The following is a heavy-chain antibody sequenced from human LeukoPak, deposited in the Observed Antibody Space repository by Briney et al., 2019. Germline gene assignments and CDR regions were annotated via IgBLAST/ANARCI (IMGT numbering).Heavy chain of an antibody. Sequence: SETLSLTCAVYGGSFSGYYWSLIRQPPGKGLEWIGEINHSGSTNYNTSLKSRVTISVDTSKNQFSLKLSSVTAADTAVYYCARSRGYSYGFGYWGQGNLVTVSS. D-gene: IGHD5-18*01. V-gene: IGHV4-34*01. CDR3: ARSRGYSYGFGY. J-gene: IGHJ4*02. CDR2: INHSGST. CDR1: GGSFSGYY.